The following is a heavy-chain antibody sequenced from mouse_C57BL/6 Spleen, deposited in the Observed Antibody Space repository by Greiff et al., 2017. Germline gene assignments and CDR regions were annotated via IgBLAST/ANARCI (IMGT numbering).Heavy chain of an antibody. CDR3: ARHVGDPYYFDY. CDR1: GFTFSSYG. J-gene: IGHJ2*01. CDR2: ISSGGSYT. V-gene: IGHV5-6*01. Sequence: EVKLVESGGDLVKPGGSLKLSCAASGFTFSSYGMSWVRQTPDKRLGWVATISSGGSYTYYPDSVKGRFTISRDNAKNTLYLQMSSLKSEDTAMYYCARHVGDPYYFDYWGQGTTLTVSS.